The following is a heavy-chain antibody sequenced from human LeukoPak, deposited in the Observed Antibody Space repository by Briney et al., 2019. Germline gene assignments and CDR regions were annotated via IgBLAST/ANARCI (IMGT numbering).Heavy chain of an antibody. J-gene: IGHJ4*02. V-gene: IGHV3-53*01. CDR1: GFTFSSYW. CDR3: SRVHSGNYLYYFDY. CDR2: IYSGGGT. Sequence: GGSLRLSCAASGFTFSSYWMNWARQAPGKGLEWVSIIYSGGGTYYADSVKGRFTISRDNSKDTLYLQMNSLRAEDSAVYYCSRVHSGNYLYYFDYWGQGTLVTVSS. D-gene: IGHD1-26*01.